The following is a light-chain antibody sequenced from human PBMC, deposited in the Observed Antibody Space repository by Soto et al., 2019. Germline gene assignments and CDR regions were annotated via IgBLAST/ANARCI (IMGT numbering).Light chain of an antibody. CDR1: QRLVYKDETTY. J-gene: IGKJ1*01. V-gene: IGKV2-30*01. CDR2: KVS. Sequence: DIVMTQSPLSLPVIPGQPASISCRSSQRLVYKDETTYLHWFQQRPGQSPRRLIYKVSNRDSGVPDRFSGSGSGTNFTLKISRVEAEDVGVYYCMQGTQWPWTFGQGTKVEIK. CDR3: MQGTQWPWT.